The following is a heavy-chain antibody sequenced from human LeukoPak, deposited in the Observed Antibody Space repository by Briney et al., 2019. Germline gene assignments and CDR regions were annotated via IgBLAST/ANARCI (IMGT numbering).Heavy chain of an antibody. CDR3: AGGRQWCRFDN. J-gene: IGHJ4*02. D-gene: IGHD2-15*01. V-gene: IGHV1-46*01. Sequence: ASVKPSFKTSGYTFSTYYVHWVRLAPGQGLDWMGIINPHGGTTSYPQKFQGRVTMTSDTSTGTVYMDLNSLTSEDTAVYYCAGGRQWCRFDNWGQGELGSVSS. CDR1: GYTFSTYY. CDR2: INPHGGTT.